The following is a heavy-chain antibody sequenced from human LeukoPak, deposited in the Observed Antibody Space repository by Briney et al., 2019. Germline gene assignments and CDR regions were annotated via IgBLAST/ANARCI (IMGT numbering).Heavy chain of an antibody. J-gene: IGHJ4*02. CDR2: ISSSSSYI. Sequence: GGSLRLSCAASGFTFSSYTMNWVRQAPGKGLEWVSSISSSSSYIYYADSVKGRFTISRDNAKNSLYLQMNSLRAEDTAVYYCATGMQLWYTDYWGQGTLVTVSS. V-gene: IGHV3-21*01. CDR3: ATGMQLWYTDY. D-gene: IGHD5-18*01. CDR1: GFTFSSYT.